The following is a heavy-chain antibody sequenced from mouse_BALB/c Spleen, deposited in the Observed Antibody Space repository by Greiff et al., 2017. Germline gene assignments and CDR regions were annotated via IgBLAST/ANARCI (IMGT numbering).Heavy chain of an antibody. V-gene: IGHV2-9-2*01. CDR2: IWTGGGT. Sequence: VQLVESGPGLVAPSQSLSITCTVSGFSLTSYDISWIRQPPGKGLEWLGVIWTGGGTNYNSAFMSRLSISKDNSKSQVFLKMNSLQTDDTAIYYCVLDLPYYYAMDYWGQGTSVTVSS. J-gene: IGHJ4*01. CDR3: VLDLPYYYAMDY. CDR1: GFSLTSYD. D-gene: IGHD2-1*01.